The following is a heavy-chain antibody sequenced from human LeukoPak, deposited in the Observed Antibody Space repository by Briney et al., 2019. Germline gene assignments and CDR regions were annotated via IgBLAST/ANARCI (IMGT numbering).Heavy chain of an antibody. V-gene: IGHV4-4*02. D-gene: IGHD3-10*01. CDR1: GGSISSSNW. J-gene: IGHJ5*02. CDR3: AREKRGSRGWFGDGGAFDP. Sequence: PSETLSLTCAVSGGSISSSNWWSWVRQPPGKGLEWIGEIYHSGSTNYNPSLKSRVTISVDKSKNQFSLKLSSVTAADTAVYYCAREKRGSRGWFGDGGAFDPWGQGTLVTVSS. CDR2: IYHSGST.